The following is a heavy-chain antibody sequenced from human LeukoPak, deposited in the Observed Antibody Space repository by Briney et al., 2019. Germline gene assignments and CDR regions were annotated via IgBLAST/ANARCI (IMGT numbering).Heavy chain of an antibody. D-gene: IGHD6-19*01. J-gene: IGHJ4*02. CDR3: AMNPISIAVAAY. Sequence: QPGRSLRLSCAASGFTFSSHAMHWVRQAPGKGLEWVAVISYDGSNKYYADSVKGRFTISRDNSKNTLYLQMNSLRAEDTAVYYCAMNPISIAVAAYWGQGTLVTVSS. V-gene: IGHV3-30*04. CDR1: GFTFSSHA. CDR2: ISYDGSNK.